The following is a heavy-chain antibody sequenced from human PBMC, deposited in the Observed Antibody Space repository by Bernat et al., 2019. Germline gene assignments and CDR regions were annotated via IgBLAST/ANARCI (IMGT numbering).Heavy chain of an antibody. CDR2: ISYDGNNE. Sequence: QVQLVESGGGVVQPGRSLRLSCAASGFTFSSYAMHWVRQAPGKGLEWVAVISYDGNNEYYADSVKGRFTISRDNSKNTLYLQMNSLRSEDTAVHYCAKDLIVGCWGALDCWGQGTLVTVSS. V-gene: IGHV3-30*18. CDR1: GFTFSSYA. CDR3: AKDLIVGCWGALDC. D-gene: IGHD3/OR15-3a*01. J-gene: IGHJ4*02.